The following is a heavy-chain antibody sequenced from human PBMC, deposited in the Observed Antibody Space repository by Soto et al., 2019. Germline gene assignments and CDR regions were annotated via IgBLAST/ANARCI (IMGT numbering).Heavy chain of an antibody. D-gene: IGHD6-19*01. V-gene: IGHV1-2*04. J-gene: IGHJ5*02. CDR1: GYTFTGYY. Sequence: ASVKVSCKASGYTFTGYYMHWVRQAPGQGLEWMGWINPNSGGTNYAQKFQGWVTMTRDTSISTAYMELSRLRSDDTAVYYCARSLRQTHSSGWFEGWFDPWGQGTLVTVSS. CDR3: ARSLRQTHSSGWFEGWFDP. CDR2: INPNSGGT.